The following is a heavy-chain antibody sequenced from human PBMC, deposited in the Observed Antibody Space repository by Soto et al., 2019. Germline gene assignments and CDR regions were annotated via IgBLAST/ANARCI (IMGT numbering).Heavy chain of an antibody. CDR3: ARIPVDTSMIYWLDP. V-gene: IGHV4-61*08. Sequence: PSETLSLTCTVSGGSVSSGDYYWSWIRQPPGKVLEWIGYIYYSGNTNYNPSLKSRVIISVDTSKNLFYLKLTSVTAADTAVYYCARIPVDTSMIYWLDPWGQGTLVTVSS. CDR1: GGSVSSGDYY. J-gene: IGHJ5*02. CDR2: IYYSGNT. D-gene: IGHD5-18*01.